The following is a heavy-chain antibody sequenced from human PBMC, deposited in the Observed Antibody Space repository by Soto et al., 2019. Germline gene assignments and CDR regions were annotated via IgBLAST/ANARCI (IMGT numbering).Heavy chain of an antibody. V-gene: IGHV1-2*02. CDR1: GYTFTDCY. CDR2: INRKSGGT. CDR3: VRDGTVSSAKYYFDF. D-gene: IGHD6-13*01. J-gene: IGHJ4*02. Sequence: ASVKVSCKASGYTFTDCYVHWVRQAPGQGPEWMGWINRKSGGTNIAQRFKGRVNVTRDMSISTAYMELNSPKSDDTAVYYCVRDGTVSSAKYYFDFWGQGTLVTVSS.